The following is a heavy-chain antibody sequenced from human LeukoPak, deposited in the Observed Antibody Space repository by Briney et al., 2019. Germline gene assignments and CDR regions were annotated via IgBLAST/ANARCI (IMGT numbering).Heavy chain of an antibody. CDR3: AREYPRAFDI. CDR1: GGTFSTYT. J-gene: IGHJ3*02. CDR2: IITTLGIA. D-gene: IGHD2-2*02. Sequence: SVKVSCKASGGTFSTYTMIWVRQAPGQGLEWMGRIITTLGIANYAQKFRGRVTITADKSTSTAYMELSSLRSEDTAMYFCAREYPRAFDIWGQGTMVTVSS. V-gene: IGHV1-69*04.